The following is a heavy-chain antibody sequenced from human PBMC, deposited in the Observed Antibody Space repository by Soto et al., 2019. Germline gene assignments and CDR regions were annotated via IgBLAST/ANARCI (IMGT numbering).Heavy chain of an antibody. CDR1: GLTFSSYG. D-gene: IGHD2-2*01. J-gene: IGHJ6*02. Sequence: GGSLRLSCAAPGLTFSSYGMHWVRPAPGKGLEWVAVISYDGSNKYYADSVKGRFTISRDNSKNTLYLQMNSLRAEDTAVYYCAKDRVDCSSTSCYLGGYYYYYGMDVWGQGTTVTVSS. CDR2: ISYDGSNK. CDR3: AKDRVDCSSTSCYLGGYYYYYGMDV. V-gene: IGHV3-30*18.